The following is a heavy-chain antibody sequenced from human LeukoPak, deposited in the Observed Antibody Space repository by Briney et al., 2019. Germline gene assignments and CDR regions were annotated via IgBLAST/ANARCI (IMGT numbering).Heavy chain of an antibody. J-gene: IGHJ4*02. V-gene: IGHV3-66*03. CDR2: IYSRGAT. D-gene: IGHD2-2*02. CDR3: ARDPQDQVVYHFDY. CDR1: GFSVSNNY. Sequence: GGSLRLSCAASGFSVSNNYMSWVRQAPGKGLEGVSVIYSRGATYYADSLKGRFTISRDNSKNTLYLQMNSLRAEDTAVYFCARDPQDQVVYHFDYWGQGTLVTVSS.